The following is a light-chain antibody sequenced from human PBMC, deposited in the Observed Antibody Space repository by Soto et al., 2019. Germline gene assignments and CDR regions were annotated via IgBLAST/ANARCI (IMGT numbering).Light chain of an antibody. CDR1: NIGSKS. V-gene: IGLV3-21*02. Sequence: SSELTQPPSVSVAPGQTARITCGGTNIGSKSVHWYQQKPGQAPVLVVYDDSDRPSGIPERFSGSNSGNTATLTISRVEAGDEADYYCQVWDSSSDHPEVFGTGTKLTVL. J-gene: IGLJ1*01. CDR2: DDS. CDR3: QVWDSSSDHPEV.